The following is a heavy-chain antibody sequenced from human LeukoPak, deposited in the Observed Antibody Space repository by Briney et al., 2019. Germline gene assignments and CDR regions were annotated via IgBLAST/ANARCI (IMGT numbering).Heavy chain of an antibody. CDR1: GFTFSSYA. D-gene: IGHD3-22*01. V-gene: IGHV4-59*01. CDR2: IYYSGST. J-gene: IGHJ4*02. Sequence: PGGSLRLSCAASGFTFSSYAMSWVRQAPGKGLEWIGYIYYSGSTNYNPSLKSRVTISVDTSKNQFSLKLSSVTAADTAVYYCARDGGYDSSGYFTDYCGQGTLVTVSS. CDR3: ARDGGYDSSGYFTDY.